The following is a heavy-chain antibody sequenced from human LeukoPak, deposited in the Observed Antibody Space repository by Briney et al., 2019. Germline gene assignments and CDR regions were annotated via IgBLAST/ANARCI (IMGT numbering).Heavy chain of an antibody. V-gene: IGHV1-46*01. J-gene: IGHJ4*02. Sequence: ASVKVSCKASGYTFTSYYMHWVRQAPGQGLEWMGIINPSGGSTSYAQNFQGRVTITADTSTNTAYMELSSLRSGDTAVYYCARGDTLYGSSAHAGYWGQGTLVTVSS. CDR3: ARGDTLYGSSAHAGY. CDR1: GYTFTSYY. CDR2: INPSGGST. D-gene: IGHD6-13*01.